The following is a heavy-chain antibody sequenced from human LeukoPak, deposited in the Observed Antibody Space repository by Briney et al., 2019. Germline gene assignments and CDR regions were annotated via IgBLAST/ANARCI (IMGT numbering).Heavy chain of an antibody. CDR3: ARVWGIAAAGGEIEY. CDR1: GFTFSSYS. V-gene: IGHV3-48*02. CDR2: ISSSSSTI. J-gene: IGHJ4*02. Sequence: PGGSLRLSCAASGFTFSSYSMNRVRQAPGKGLEWVSYISSSSSTIYYADSVKGRFTISRDNAKNSLYLQMNSLRDEDTAVYYCARVWGIAAAGGEIEYWGQGTLVTVSS. D-gene: IGHD6-13*01.